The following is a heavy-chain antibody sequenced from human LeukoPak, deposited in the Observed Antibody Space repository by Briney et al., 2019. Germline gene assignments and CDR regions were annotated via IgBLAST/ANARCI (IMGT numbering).Heavy chain of an antibody. Sequence: ASVKVSCKASGYTFTGYYMHWVRQAPGQGLEWMGWINPNSGGTNFAQKFQGRVTMTRDTSISTAYMELSRPRSDDTAVYYCARGYYGSGSPDNWGQGTLITVSS. CDR2: INPNSGGT. V-gene: IGHV1-2*02. CDR3: ARGYYGSGSPDN. CDR1: GYTFTGYY. J-gene: IGHJ4*02. D-gene: IGHD3-10*01.